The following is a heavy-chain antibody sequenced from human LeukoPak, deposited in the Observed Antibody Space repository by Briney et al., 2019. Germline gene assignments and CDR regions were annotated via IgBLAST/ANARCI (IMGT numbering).Heavy chain of an antibody. D-gene: IGHD6-13*01. CDR2: INPIFVTA. J-gene: IGHJ6*02. Sequence: SVKVSCKASGGTFSSYAISWVRQAPGQGLEWMGGINPIFVTANYAQKFQGRVTITADESTSTAYMELSSLRSEDTAVYYCARWEVGIAAAGLKFYYYYGMDVWGQGTTVTVSS. CDR1: GGTFSSYA. V-gene: IGHV1-69*13. CDR3: ARWEVGIAAAGLKFYYYYGMDV.